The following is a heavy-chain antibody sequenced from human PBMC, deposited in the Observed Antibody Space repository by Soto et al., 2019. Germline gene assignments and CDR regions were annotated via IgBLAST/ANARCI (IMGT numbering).Heavy chain of an antibody. CDR2: IYHSGSS. CDR3: ARGPLVRGIKNWFDP. D-gene: IGHD3-10*01. CDR1: GDSMSSGGYS. J-gene: IGHJ5*02. V-gene: IGHV4-30-2*01. Sequence: QLQLQESGSGLVKPSQTLSLTCAVSGDSMSSGGYSWSWIRQPPGKGLEWIGYIYHSGSSYYNPSLKSRVTISVDTSKNQFSLNLSSVTAADTAVYYCARGPLVRGIKNWFDPWGQGTLVTVSS.